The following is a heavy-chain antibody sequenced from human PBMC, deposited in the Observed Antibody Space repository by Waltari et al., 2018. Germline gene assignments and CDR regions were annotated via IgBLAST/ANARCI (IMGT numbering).Heavy chain of an antibody. CDR3: ASTVPAGGSSFDY. Sequence: HLQLQESGPALVKPSETLSLTCTVCASFSSNHHFWGWIRQPPGKGLEWITTVYYTGNTYYNPSLQSRVSISVDTSKTHFSLKLKSVTAADAAIYYCASTVPAGGSSFDYWGQGILVTVSS. CDR1: ASFSSNHHF. J-gene: IGHJ4*02. D-gene: IGHD3-16*01. V-gene: IGHV4-39*07. CDR2: VYYTGNT.